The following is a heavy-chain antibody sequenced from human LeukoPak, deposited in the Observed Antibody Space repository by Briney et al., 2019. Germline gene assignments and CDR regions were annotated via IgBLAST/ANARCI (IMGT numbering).Heavy chain of an antibody. D-gene: IGHD2-2*01. CDR3: ARGRGVPAATSRLDY. V-gene: IGHV4-34*01. Sequence: PSETLSLTCAVYGGAFSGYYWSWIRQPPGKGLDWIGEINHSGSTNYKPSLKSRRTISVDTSKNQFSLKLSSVTAADTAVYYCARGRGVPAATSRLDYWGQGTLVTVSS. CDR2: INHSGST. J-gene: IGHJ4*02. CDR1: GGAFSGYY.